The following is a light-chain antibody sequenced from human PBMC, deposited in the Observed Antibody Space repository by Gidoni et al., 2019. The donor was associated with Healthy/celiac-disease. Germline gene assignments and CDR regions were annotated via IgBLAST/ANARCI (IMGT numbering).Light chain of an antibody. J-gene: IGLJ2*01. CDR3: CSYAGSSTFHVV. V-gene: IGLV2-23*02. CDR2: EVS. CDR1: SSGVGSYNL. Sequence: QSALPQPASVSGSPGQSITISCTGTSSGVGSYNLVSWYQQHPGNAPKLMIYEVSKRPSGVSNRFSGSKSGNTASLTISGLQAEDEADYYCCSYAGSSTFHVVFGGGTKLTVL.